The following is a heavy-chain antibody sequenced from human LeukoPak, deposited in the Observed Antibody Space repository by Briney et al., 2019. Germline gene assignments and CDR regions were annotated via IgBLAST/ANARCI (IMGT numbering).Heavy chain of an antibody. CDR2: IYYSGST. D-gene: IGHD1-7*01. J-gene: IGHJ5*02. CDR1: GGSISSYY. Sequence: PSETLSLTCTVSGGSISSYYWSWIRQPPGKGLEWIGYIYYSGSTNYNPSLKSRVTISVDTSKNQFSLKLSSVTAADTAVYYCARTSRWNYDQHNRFDPWGQGTLVTVSS. CDR3: ARTSRWNYDQHNRFDP. V-gene: IGHV4-59*01.